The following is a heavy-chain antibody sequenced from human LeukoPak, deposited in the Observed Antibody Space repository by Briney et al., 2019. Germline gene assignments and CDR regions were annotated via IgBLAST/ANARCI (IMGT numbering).Heavy chain of an antibody. Sequence: GRSLRLSCAASGFTFSSYAMHWVRQAPGKGLEWVANIKEDGSEKYYVDSVKGRFTISRDNAKNSLYLQLNSLRAEDTAVYYCARDPSVLDYFDYWGQGTLVTVSS. CDR3: ARDPSVLDYFDY. J-gene: IGHJ4*02. CDR2: IKEDGSEK. D-gene: IGHD2/OR15-2a*01. V-gene: IGHV3-7*04. CDR1: GFTFSSYA.